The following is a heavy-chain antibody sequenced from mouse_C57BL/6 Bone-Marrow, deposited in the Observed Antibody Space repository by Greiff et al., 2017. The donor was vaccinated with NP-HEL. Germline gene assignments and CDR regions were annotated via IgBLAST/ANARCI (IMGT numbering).Heavy chain of an antibody. CDR3: TRDRDTTVVARYWYFDV. V-gene: IGHV5-9-1*02. CDR1: GFTFSSYA. D-gene: IGHD1-1*01. J-gene: IGHJ1*03. CDR2: ISSGGDYI. Sequence: EVMLVESGAGLVKPGGSLKLSCAASGFTFSSYAMSWVRQTPEKRLEWVAYISSGGDYIYYADTVKGRFTISRDNARNTLYLQMSSLKSEDTAMYYCTRDRDTTVVARYWYFDVWGTGTTVTVSS.